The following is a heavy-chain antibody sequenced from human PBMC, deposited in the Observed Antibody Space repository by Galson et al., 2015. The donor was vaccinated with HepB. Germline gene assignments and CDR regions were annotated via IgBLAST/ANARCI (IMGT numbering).Heavy chain of an antibody. CDR1: GGSTSSSSYY. CDR2: IYYNGSP. V-gene: IGHV4-39*01. D-gene: IGHD5-24*01. CDR3: ARGRMALQSPRASHFDY. Sequence: SETLSLTCTVSGGSTSSSSYYWAWIRQSPDKGLEWIGSIYYNGSPFYNPSFKSRFTMSVDTSNNQFSLTVASVTAADAAIYFCARGRMALQSPRASHFDYWGQGTLVTVSS. J-gene: IGHJ4*02.